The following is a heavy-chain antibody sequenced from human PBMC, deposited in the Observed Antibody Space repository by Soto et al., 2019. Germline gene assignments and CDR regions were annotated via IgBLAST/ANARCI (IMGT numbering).Heavy chain of an antibody. J-gene: IGHJ4*02. Sequence: QVQLQESGPGLVKPSETLSLTCTVSGASISTYYWSWIRQPPGKGLEWIGYVYYSGSTNYNPSLKSRVSMSVDTSKNQFSLKLSSVTAADTAVYYGAREHSDGRTDNWGQGTLVTVSS. D-gene: IGHD2-21*02. CDR1: GASISTYY. V-gene: IGHV4-59*01. CDR3: AREHSDGRTDN. CDR2: VYYSGST.